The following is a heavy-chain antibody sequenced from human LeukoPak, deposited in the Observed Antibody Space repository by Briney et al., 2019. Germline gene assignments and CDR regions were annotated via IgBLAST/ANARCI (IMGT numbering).Heavy chain of an antibody. CDR2: ISSSSSYI. J-gene: IGHJ4*02. CDR3: AREGYYYGSGSDTPSFDY. CDR1: GFTFSSYS. D-gene: IGHD3-10*01. Sequence: GGSLRLSCAASGFTFSSYSMNWVRQAPGKGLEWVSSISSSSSYIYYADSVKGRFTISRDDAKNSLYLQMNSLRAEDTAVYYCAREGYYYGSGSDTPSFDYWGQGTLVTVSS. V-gene: IGHV3-21*01.